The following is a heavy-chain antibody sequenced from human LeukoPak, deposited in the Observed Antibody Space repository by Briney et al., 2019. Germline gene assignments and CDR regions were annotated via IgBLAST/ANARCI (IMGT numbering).Heavy chain of an antibody. J-gene: IGHJ4*02. Sequence: GGSLRLSCAASGFTFSNAWMSWVRQAPGKGLEWVARIKSKTDGGTTDYAAPVKGRFTISRDDSKNTLYLQMNSLKTEDTAVYYSTTALMYYDILTRPKRVDYWGQGTLVTVSS. D-gene: IGHD3-9*01. V-gene: IGHV3-15*01. CDR2: IKSKTDGGTT. CDR3: TTALMYYDILTRPKRVDY. CDR1: GFTFSNAW.